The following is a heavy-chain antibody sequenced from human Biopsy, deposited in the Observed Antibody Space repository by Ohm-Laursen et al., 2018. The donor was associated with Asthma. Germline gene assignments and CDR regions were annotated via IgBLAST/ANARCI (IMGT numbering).Heavy chain of an antibody. CDR2: IDWDDDS. D-gene: IGHD1-14*01. V-gene: IGHV2-70*12. Sequence: TQTLTLTCSFSGFSLSSSGANVNWIRQPPGTALEWLARIDWDDDSYYSTSLKTRLTISKGSSEDQVVLTMTNMGPVDTATYYCTRHNDYWGPGILVTVSS. CDR1: GFSLSSSGAN. J-gene: IGHJ4*02. CDR3: TRHNDY.